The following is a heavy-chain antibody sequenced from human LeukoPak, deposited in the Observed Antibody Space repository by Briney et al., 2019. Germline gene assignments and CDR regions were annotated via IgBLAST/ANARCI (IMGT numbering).Heavy chain of an antibody. J-gene: IGHJ3*02. Sequence: SATLSLTCTVSGGSISSYCWSWIRQPPGKGLEWIGYIYYIGNTKYNVSLKSRVAISVDTSRNQFSLKLTSVTAADTAVYYCARHFMDSRGYRDALDIWGQGTMVTVAS. D-gene: IGHD3-22*01. CDR1: GGSISSYC. V-gene: IGHV4-59*08. CDR2: IYYIGNT. CDR3: ARHFMDSRGYRDALDI.